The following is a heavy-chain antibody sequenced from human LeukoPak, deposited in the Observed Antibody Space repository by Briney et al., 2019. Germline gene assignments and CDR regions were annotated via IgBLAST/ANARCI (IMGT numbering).Heavy chain of an antibody. J-gene: IGHJ4*02. Sequence: PGGSLRLSCAASGITFTNAWMSWVRQAPGEGLERVGRIKTKTDGGTTDYSAPVKGRLTISRDDSKNTLYLQMNSLKTEDTAVYYCTTDGYYYDTFDSWGQGTLVTVSS. CDR3: TTDGYYYDTFDS. D-gene: IGHD3-22*01. V-gene: IGHV3-15*01. CDR2: IKTKTDGGTT. CDR1: GITFTNAW.